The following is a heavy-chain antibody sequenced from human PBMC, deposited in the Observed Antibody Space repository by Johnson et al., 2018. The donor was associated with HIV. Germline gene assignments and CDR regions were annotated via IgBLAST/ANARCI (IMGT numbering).Heavy chain of an antibody. CDR3: ARTPGYSRSFDI. CDR2: ISYDGSNK. D-gene: IGHD2-15*01. V-gene: IGHV3-30*14. Sequence: QMMLVESGGGLVQPGGSLRVSCAASGFTVSSNYMSWVRQAPGKGLEWVAVISYDGSNKYYADSVKGRFTISRDNSKNTLYLQMNSLRAEDTAVYYCARTPGYSRSFDIWGQGTMVTVSS. J-gene: IGHJ3*02. CDR1: GFTVSSNY.